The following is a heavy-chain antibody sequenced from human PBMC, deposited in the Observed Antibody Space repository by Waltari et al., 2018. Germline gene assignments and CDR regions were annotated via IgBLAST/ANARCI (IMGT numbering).Heavy chain of an antibody. CDR3: ASSPTLRRPLQH. CDR2: INHSGST. J-gene: IGHJ1*01. Sequence: QVQLQQWGAGLLKPSETLSLTCAVYGWSFSGYYWSWIRQPPGKGLEWIGEINHSGSTNYNPSLKSRVTISVDTSKNQFSLKLSSVTAADTAVYYCASSPTLRRPLQHWGQGTLVTVSS. D-gene: IGHD4-17*01. V-gene: IGHV4-34*01. CDR1: GWSFSGYY.